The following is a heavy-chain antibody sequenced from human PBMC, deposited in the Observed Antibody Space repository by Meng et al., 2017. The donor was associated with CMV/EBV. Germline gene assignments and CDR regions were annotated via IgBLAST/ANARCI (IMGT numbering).Heavy chain of an antibody. CDR3: ARGTYSSGWYSGYYYYYGMDV. Sequence: GESLKISCAASGFTFSSYAMSWVRQAPGKGLEWVSAISGSGGSTYYADSVKGRFTISRDNSKNTLYLQMNSLRAEDTAVYYCARGTYSSGWYSGYYYYYGMDVWGQGTTVIVSS. D-gene: IGHD6-19*01. CDR2: ISGSGGST. J-gene: IGHJ6*02. CDR1: GFTFSSYA. V-gene: IGHV3-23*01.